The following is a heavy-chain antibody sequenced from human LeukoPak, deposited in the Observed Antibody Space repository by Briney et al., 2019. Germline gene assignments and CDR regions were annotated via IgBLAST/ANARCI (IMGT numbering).Heavy chain of an antibody. J-gene: IGHJ4*02. CDR3: ARVGDYGEIDY. CDR2: IYYSGST. D-gene: IGHD4-17*01. Sequence: SETLSLTCTVSGGSISSYYWSWIRQPPGKGLEWIGYIYYSGSTNYNPSLKSRVTISVDTSKNQFSLKLSSVTAADTAVYYCARVGDYGEIDYWGQGTTVIVSS. V-gene: IGHV4-59*01. CDR1: GGSISSYY.